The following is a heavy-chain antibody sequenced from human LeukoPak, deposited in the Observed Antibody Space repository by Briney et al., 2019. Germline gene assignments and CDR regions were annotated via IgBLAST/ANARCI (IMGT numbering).Heavy chain of an antibody. CDR3: ARVVAVAGVDY. CDR1: GGSFSGYY. J-gene: IGHJ4*02. D-gene: IGHD6-19*01. Sequence: SETLSLTCAVYGGSFSGYYWSWIRQPPGKGLEWIGEINHSGSTNYNPSLKSRVTISVDTSKNQFSLKLSPVTAADTAVYYCARVVAVAGVDYWGQGTLVTVSS. CDR2: INHSGST. V-gene: IGHV4-34*01.